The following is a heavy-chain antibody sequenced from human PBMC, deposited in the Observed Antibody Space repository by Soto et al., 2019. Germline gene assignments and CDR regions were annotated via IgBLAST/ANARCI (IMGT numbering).Heavy chain of an antibody. D-gene: IGHD3-22*01. CDR1: GYTFTSYA. Sequence: QVQLVQSGAEVKKPGASVKVSCKASGYTFTSYAMHWVRQAPGQRLEWMGWINDGNGNTKYSQKFTGRVTITRDTSASTAYMELSSLRSEDTAVYYCARSIVVVTSFDYWGQGTLVTVSS. V-gene: IGHV1-3*01. J-gene: IGHJ4*02. CDR2: INDGNGNT. CDR3: ARSIVVVTSFDY.